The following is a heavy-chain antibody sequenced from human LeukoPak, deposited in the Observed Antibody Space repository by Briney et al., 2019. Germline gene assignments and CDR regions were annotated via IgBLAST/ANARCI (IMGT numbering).Heavy chain of an antibody. CDR1: GYTFSNFG. D-gene: IGHD2-2*01. V-gene: IGHV1-18*01. CDR2: ISGNNDDP. J-gene: IGHJ4*02. CDR3: ARDGTSTDDY. Sequence: ASVKVSCKASGYTFSNFGISWVRQAPGQGLEWMGWISGNNDDPNYGQKFQGRFTVTSDSSTRTAYMELKRLRSDDTAVYYCARDGTSTDDYWGQGTLVTVSS.